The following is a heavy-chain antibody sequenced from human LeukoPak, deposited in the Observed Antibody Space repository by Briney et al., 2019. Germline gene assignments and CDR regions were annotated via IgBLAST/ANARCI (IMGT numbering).Heavy chain of an antibody. CDR1: GFTFSSYA. J-gene: IGHJ1*01. D-gene: IGHD6-19*01. CDR2: IRGSGGST. Sequence: GGSLRLSCAASGFTFSSYAMSWVRQAPGKGPEWVSAIRGSGGSTYYADSVKGRFTISRGNSKNTLYLHMNSLRVEDTAVYYCAKADSSGCLGYFQHWGQGTLITVSS. CDR3: AKADSSGCLGYFQH. V-gene: IGHV3-23*01.